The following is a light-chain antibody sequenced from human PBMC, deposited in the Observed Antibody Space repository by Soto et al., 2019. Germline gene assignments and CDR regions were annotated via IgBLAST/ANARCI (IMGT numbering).Light chain of an antibody. J-gene: IGLJ3*02. CDR1: SSDVGSYKY. CDR2: EVT. V-gene: IGLV2-8*01. Sequence: QSALTQPPSASGSPGQSVTISCTGTSSDVGSYKYVSWYQQYSGKAPKLMIYEVTKRPSGVPDRFSGSKSGNTASLTVSGLQAEYEADYYCPSYVRNDLRVLSGGTKLTLL. CDR3: PSYVRNDLRV.